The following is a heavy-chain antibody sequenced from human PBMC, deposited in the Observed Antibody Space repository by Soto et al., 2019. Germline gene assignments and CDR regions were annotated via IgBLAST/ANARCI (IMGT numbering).Heavy chain of an antibody. J-gene: IGHJ5*02. CDR3: ARHGFYGDYSSNYFDP. Sequence: GESLKSSCNGSGYSFSNYWIAWVRQMPGKGLEYMGIIYPSDSQTRYSPSFQGQVTISADKSISTAYLQWTSLKASDTAIYYCARHGFYGDYSSNYFDPWGQGTLVTVSS. CDR2: IYPSDSQT. V-gene: IGHV5-51*01. D-gene: IGHD4-17*01. CDR1: GYSFSNYW.